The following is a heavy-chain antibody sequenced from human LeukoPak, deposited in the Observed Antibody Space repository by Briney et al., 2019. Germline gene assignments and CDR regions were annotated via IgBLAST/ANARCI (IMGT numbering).Heavy chain of an antibody. D-gene: IGHD1-14*01. V-gene: IGHV3-30-3*01. CDR2: ISYDGSNK. CDR3: AREPEGVLPHFDY. CDR1: GFTFSSYA. J-gene: IGHJ4*02. Sequence: SGGSLGLSCAASGFTFSSYAMHWVRQAPGKGLEWVAVISYDGSNKYYADSVKGRFTISRDNSKNTLYLQMNSLRAEDTAVYYCAREPEGVLPHFDYWGQGTLVTVSS.